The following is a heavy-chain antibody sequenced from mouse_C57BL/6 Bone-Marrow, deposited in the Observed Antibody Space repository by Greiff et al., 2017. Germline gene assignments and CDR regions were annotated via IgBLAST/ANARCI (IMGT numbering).Heavy chain of an antibody. CDR1: GFTFSSYA. Sequence: EVKLMESGGGLVKPGGSLQLSCAASGFTFSSYAMSWVRQTPEKRLEWVATISDGCSYTYYPDNVKGRFTISRDNAKNNLYLQMSHLKSEDTAMYYCARGLRWWYFDVWGTGTTVTVSS. CDR3: ARGLRWWYFDV. CDR2: ISDGCSYT. V-gene: IGHV5-4*03. J-gene: IGHJ1*03. D-gene: IGHD1-1*01.